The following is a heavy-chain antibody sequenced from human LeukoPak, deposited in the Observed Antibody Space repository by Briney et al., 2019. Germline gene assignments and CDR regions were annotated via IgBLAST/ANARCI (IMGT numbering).Heavy chain of an antibody. D-gene: IGHD5-18*01. J-gene: IGHJ4*02. CDR2: IYYSGST. Sequence: SETLSLTCTVSGGSISSSSYYWGWIRQPPGKGLEWIGSIYYSGSTYYNPSLKSRVTISVDTSKNQFSLKLSSVTAADTAVYYCARVFGSGYSYGYVYYWGQGTLVTVSS. V-gene: IGHV4-39*07. CDR3: ARVFGSGYSYGYVYY. CDR1: GGSISSSSYY.